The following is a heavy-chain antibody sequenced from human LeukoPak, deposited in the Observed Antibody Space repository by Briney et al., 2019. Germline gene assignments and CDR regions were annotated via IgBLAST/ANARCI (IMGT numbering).Heavy chain of an antibody. CDR3: AGVGERASRYFDY. Sequence: SETLSLTCTVSGGSISSYYWSWIRQPPGKGLEWIGYIYYSGSTNYNPSLKSRVTISVDTSKNQFSLKLSSVTAADTAVYYCAGVGERASRYFDYWGQGTLVTVSS. CDR1: GGSISSYY. J-gene: IGHJ4*02. D-gene: IGHD3-10*01. CDR2: IYYSGST. V-gene: IGHV4-59*01.